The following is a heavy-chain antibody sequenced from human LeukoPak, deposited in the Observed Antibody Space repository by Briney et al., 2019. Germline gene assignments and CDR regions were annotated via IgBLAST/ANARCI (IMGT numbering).Heavy chain of an antibody. Sequence: PGGCVSLSCAASGLTFSTYWMSWVRQAPGKGLEWVANIKHDGSEQYYVDSVKGRFTISRHNAENSLYLQMNSLRAEDTAMYYCARSPTYYDFWSGDKFIDYWGQGTLVTVSS. D-gene: IGHD3-3*01. J-gene: IGHJ4*02. CDR1: GLTFSTYW. CDR3: ARSPTYYDFWSGDKFIDY. V-gene: IGHV3-7*01. CDR2: IKHDGSEQ.